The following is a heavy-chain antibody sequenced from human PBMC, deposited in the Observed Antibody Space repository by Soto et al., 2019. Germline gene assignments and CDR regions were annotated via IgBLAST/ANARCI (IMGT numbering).Heavy chain of an antibody. J-gene: IGHJ4*02. Sequence: GSLRLSCAASGFTFSDYYMSWIRQAPGKGLEWVSYISSSGSTIYYADSVKGRFNVSRDNSKNTLYLQMNSLRAEDTAVFYCAKERSSGWSFDYWGQGTLVTVSS. V-gene: IGHV3-11*01. CDR1: GFTFSDYY. CDR2: ISSSGSTI. D-gene: IGHD6-19*01. CDR3: AKERSSGWSFDY.